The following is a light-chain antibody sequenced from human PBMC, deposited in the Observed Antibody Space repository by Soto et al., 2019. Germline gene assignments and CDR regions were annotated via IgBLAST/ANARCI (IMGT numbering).Light chain of an antibody. CDR3: QQYNSWPLT. CDR1: KDIGGR. V-gene: IGKV3-15*01. CDR2: GAS. J-gene: IGKJ4*01. Sequence: MTLFPSSVSASVGYRITIACRASKDIGGRLAWYQQIPGQSPRLLISGASTRATGVPATFSGSGSGKEFTLSISILQSAVYYCQQYNSWPLTFGGGTKVDIK.